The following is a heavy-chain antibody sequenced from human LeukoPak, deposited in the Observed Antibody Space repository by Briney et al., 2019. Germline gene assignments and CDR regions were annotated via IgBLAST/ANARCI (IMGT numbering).Heavy chain of an antibody. D-gene: IGHD5-12*01. Sequence: ASVKVSCKASGYTFTSYDINWVRQATGQGLEWMGWMNPNSGNTGYAQKFQGRVTMTRNTSISTAYMELSSLRSEDTAVYYCARPGPIVATSHGAFDIWGQGTMVTVSS. CDR2: MNPNSGNT. J-gene: IGHJ3*02. CDR1: GYTFTSYD. V-gene: IGHV1-8*01. CDR3: ARPGPIVATSHGAFDI.